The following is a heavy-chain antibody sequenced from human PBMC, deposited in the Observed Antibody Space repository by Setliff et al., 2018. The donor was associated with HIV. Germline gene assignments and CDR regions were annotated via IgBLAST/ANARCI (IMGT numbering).Heavy chain of an antibody. CDR2: IYYSGST. Sequence: SETLSLTCTVSGGSISSSRYYWGWIRQPPGMGLEWIGSIYYSGSTYYNPSLKGRVTISVDTSKNQFSLKLTSLTAADTAVYYCARIDGEAADTNYWGQGTLVTVSS. CDR1: GGSISSSRYY. D-gene: IGHD6-13*01. CDR3: ARIDGEAADTNY. V-gene: IGHV4-39*07. J-gene: IGHJ4*02.